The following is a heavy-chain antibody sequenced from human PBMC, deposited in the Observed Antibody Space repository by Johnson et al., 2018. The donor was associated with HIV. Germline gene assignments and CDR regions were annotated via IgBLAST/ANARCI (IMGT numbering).Heavy chain of an antibody. V-gene: IGHV3-11*01. CDR3: ARRGSGWYGGAFDI. D-gene: IGHD6-19*01. Sequence: QVQLVESGGGLVQPGGSLRLSCAASGFTFSDYYMRWIRQAPGKGLEWVSFICCSGSNKYYADSVKGRFTISKDNAKNSLYLQMNSLRAEDTAVYYCARRGSGWYGGAFDIWGQGTMVTVSS. CDR2: ICCSGSNK. J-gene: IGHJ3*02. CDR1: GFTFSDYY.